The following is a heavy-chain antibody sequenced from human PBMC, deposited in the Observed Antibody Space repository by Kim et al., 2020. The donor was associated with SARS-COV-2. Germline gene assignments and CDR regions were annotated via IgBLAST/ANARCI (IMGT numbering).Heavy chain of an antibody. V-gene: IGHV3-21*01. Sequence: GGSLRLSCAASGFTFRTYNMNWVRQAPGKGLEWLSSISSSDTYIYYADSVKGRFTISRDNAKNSLYLQMNSLRAEDTAVYYCARGEFQPRYYAMDVWGQG. J-gene: IGHJ6*02. CDR1: GFTFRTYN. CDR2: ISSSDTYI. D-gene: IGHD3-10*01. CDR3: ARGEFQPRYYAMDV.